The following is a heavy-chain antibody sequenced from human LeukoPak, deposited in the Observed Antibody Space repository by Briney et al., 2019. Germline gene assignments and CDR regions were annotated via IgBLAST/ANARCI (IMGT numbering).Heavy chain of an antibody. CDR3: ARALPWDYYDSSGYYSIGFDY. CDR2: INPNSGGT. CDR1: GYTFTGYY. V-gene: IGHV1-2*02. J-gene: IGHJ4*02. D-gene: IGHD3-22*01. Sequence: ASVKVSCKASGYTFTGYYMHWVRQAPGQGLEWMGWINPNSGGTNYAQKFQGRVTMTRDTSISTAYMELSRLRSDDTAVYYCARALPWDYYDSSGYYSIGFDYWGQGTLVTVSS.